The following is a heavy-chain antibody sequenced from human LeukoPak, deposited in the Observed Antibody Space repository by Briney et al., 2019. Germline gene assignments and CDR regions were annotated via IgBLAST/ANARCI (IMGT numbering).Heavy chain of an antibody. Sequence: SETLSLTCTVSGGSISSYYWSWIRQPAGKGLEWIGRIYTSGSTNYNPSLKSRVTMSVDTSKNQFSLKLSSVTAADTAVYYCARGCSGGSCYESKFDPWGQGTLDTVSS. V-gene: IGHV4-4*07. CDR2: IYTSGST. CDR3: ARGCSGGSCYESKFDP. J-gene: IGHJ5*02. D-gene: IGHD2-15*01. CDR1: GGSISSYY.